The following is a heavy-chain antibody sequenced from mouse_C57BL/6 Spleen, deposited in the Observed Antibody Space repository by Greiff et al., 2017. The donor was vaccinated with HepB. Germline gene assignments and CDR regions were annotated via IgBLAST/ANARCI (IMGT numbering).Heavy chain of an antibody. CDR1: GFTFSDYG. D-gene: IGHD1-1*01. V-gene: IGHV5-17*01. CDR2: ISSGSSTI. J-gene: IGHJ2*01. Sequence: EVKLVESGGGLVKPGGSLKLSCAASGFTFSDYGMHWVRQAPEKGLEWVAYISSGSSTIYYADTVKGRVTISRENAKNTLFLQMTSLRAEDTAMYYCARGEVRYPGYWGQGTTLTVSS. CDR3: ARGEVRYPGY.